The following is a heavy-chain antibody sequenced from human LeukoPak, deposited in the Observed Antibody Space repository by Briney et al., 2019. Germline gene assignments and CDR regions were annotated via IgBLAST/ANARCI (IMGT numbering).Heavy chain of an antibody. CDR3: AKGGGYSGYDWTDY. CDR1: GFTFSSYE. CDR2: ISGSGGRT. J-gene: IGHJ4*02. Sequence: QSGGSLRLSCAASGFTFSSYEMSWVRQAPGKGLEWVSAISGSGGRTYYADSVKGRFTISRDNSKNTLYLQMNSLRAEDTAVYYCAKGGGYSGYDWTDYWGQGTLVTVSS. V-gene: IGHV3-23*01. D-gene: IGHD5-12*01.